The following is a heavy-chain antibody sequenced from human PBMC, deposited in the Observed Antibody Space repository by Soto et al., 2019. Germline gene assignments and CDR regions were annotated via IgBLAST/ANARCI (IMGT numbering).Heavy chain of an antibody. CDR1: GFTFDDYA. CDR2: ISWNSGSI. CDR3: AKDITHGGDYYYGMDV. J-gene: IGHJ6*02. D-gene: IGHD4-17*01. Sequence: EVQLVESGGGLVQPGRSLRLSCAASGFTFDDYAMHWVRQAPGKGLEWVSGISWNSGSIGYADSVKGRFTISRDNAKNSLYLQMNSLRADDTALHYCAKDITHGGDYYYGMDVWGQGTTVTVSS. V-gene: IGHV3-9*01.